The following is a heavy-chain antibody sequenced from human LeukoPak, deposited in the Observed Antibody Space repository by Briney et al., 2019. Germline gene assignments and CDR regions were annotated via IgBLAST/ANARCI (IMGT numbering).Heavy chain of an antibody. CDR2: ISTSSSYI. CDR3: ARGADGVSSNSRGWFDP. V-gene: IGHV3-21*01. J-gene: IGHJ5*02. CDR1: GFTFNRYN. Sequence: GGSLRLSCAASGFTFNRYNMNWVRRAPGKGLEWISSISTSSSYIYYADSVRGRFTISRDNAKNSLYLQMNSLRAEDTAVYSCARGADGVSSNSRGWFDPWGQGTLVTVSS. D-gene: IGHD2-15*01.